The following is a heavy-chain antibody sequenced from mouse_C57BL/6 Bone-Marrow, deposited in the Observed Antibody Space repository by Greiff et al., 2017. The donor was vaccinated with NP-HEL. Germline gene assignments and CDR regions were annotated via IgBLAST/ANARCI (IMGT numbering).Heavy chain of an antibody. Sequence: VKLQQSGAELVKPGASVKISCKASGSAFSNYWMNWVNQRPGKGLEWIAQIYPGDGDINYTGKFKDQSTLTADKASTTAYLQLSRLTSEDSAVYFCARGAYWGQGTLVTVSA. CDR2: IYPGDGDI. CDR1: GSAFSNYW. J-gene: IGHJ3*01. CDR3: ARGAY. V-gene: IGHV1-80*01.